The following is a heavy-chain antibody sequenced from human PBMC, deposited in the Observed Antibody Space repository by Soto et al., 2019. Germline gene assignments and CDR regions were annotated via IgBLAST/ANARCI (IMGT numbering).Heavy chain of an antibody. V-gene: IGHV3-48*03. Sequence: AGGSLRLSCAASGFTFSSYGMNWVRQAPGKGLEWVSYISRSGTTIYYADSVKGRFTISRDNAKNSLYLQMNSLRAEDTAVYFCAREAYGGNPFDYWGQGTLVTVSS. CDR2: ISRSGTTI. J-gene: IGHJ4*02. CDR3: AREAYGGNPFDY. CDR1: GFTFSSYG. D-gene: IGHD4-17*01.